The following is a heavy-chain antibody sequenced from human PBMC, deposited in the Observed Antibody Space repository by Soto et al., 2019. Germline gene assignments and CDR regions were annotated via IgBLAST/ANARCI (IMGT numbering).Heavy chain of an antibody. J-gene: IGHJ5*01. CDR1: GGTFSRYA. V-gene: IGHV1-69*01. CDR2: IIPMFGTT. CDR3: ARASIHGSSWYFWFDH. D-gene: IGHD6-13*01. Sequence: QVQLVQSGAEVRKPGSSVKVSCKASGGTFSRYAINWVRQAPGQGLEWMGGIIPMFGTTNYAQKFKGRVTITADESTSTVYMEPNTLRSEDAAVYYCARASIHGSSWYFWFDHWGQGTLVTVSS.